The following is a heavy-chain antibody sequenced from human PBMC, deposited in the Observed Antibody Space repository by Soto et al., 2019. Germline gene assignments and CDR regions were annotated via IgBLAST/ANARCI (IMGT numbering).Heavy chain of an antibody. CDR1: GGSISSYY. CDR3: AKRITMVRGQVWFDP. Sequence: SETLSLTCTVSGGSISSYYWSWIRQPPGKGLGWIGYIYYSGSTNYNPSLKSRVTISVDTSKNQFSLKLSSVTAPDTAVYYCAKRITMVRGQVWFDPWGEGTLVTVS. J-gene: IGHJ5*02. V-gene: IGHV4-59*01. D-gene: IGHD3-10*01. CDR2: IYYSGST.